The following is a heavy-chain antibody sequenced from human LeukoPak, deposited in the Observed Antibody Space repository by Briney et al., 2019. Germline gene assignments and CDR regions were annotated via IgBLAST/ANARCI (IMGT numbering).Heavy chain of an antibody. D-gene: IGHD4-17*01. CDR1: GGSFSGYY. V-gene: IGHV4-34*01. CDR3: AREPTVTPTHFGVP. J-gene: IGHJ5*02. Sequence: SETLSLTCAVYGGSFSGYYWSWIRQPPGKGLEWIGEINHSGSTNYNPSLKSRVTISVDTSKNQFSLKLSSVTAADTAVYYCAREPTVTPTHFGVPWGQGPWSPSPQ. CDR2: INHSGST.